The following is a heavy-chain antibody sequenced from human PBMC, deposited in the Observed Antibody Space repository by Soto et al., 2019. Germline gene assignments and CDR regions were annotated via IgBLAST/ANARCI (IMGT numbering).Heavy chain of an antibody. CDR3: ARAYEGDYFDY. V-gene: IGHV3-30-3*01. J-gene: IGHJ4*02. CDR1: GFTFSSYA. CDR2: ISYDGSNK. Sequence: SLRLSCAASGFTFSSYAMHWVRQAPGKGLEWVAVISYDGSNKYYADSVKGRFTISRDNSKNTLYLQMNSLRAEDTAVYYCARAYEGDYFDYWGQGTLVTVPQ. D-gene: IGHD3-16*01.